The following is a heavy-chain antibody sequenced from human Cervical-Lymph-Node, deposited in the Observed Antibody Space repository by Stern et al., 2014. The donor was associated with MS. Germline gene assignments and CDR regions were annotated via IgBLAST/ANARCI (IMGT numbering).Heavy chain of an antibody. CDR2: MANRGRT. Sequence: QLQLQESGPGLVKPSETLSLTCSVSGASMSSTTYYWGWIRQAPGEGLEWSGNMANRGRTTYNPSLKRRVTISLATSKNVFSLKLTSATAADTAVYYCARVRSAAPDLPFDFWGQGTLVTVSS. CDR1: GASMSSTTYY. D-gene: IGHD6-6*01. J-gene: IGHJ4*02. V-gene: IGHV4-39*02. CDR3: ARVRSAAPDLPFDF.